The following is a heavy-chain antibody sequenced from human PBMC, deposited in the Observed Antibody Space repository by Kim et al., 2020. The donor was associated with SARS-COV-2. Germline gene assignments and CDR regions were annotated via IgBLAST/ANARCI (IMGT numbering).Heavy chain of an antibody. V-gene: IGHV4-31*03. D-gene: IGHD6-6*01. Sequence: SETLSLTCTVSGGSISSGGYYWSWIRQHPGKGLEWIGYIYYSGSTYYNPSLKCRVTISVDTAKNQFSLKLSSVTAADTAVYYCARVRRGGYSSSTIRDYWGQGTLVTVSS. CDR3: ARVRRGGYSSSTIRDY. CDR2: IYYSGST. CDR1: GGSISSGGYY. J-gene: IGHJ4*02.